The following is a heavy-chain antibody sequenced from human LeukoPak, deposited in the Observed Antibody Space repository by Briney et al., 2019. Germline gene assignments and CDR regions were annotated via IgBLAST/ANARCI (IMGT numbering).Heavy chain of an antibody. CDR2: INHSGST. V-gene: IGHV4-34*01. D-gene: IGHD3-22*01. Sequence: PSETLSLTCAVYGGSFSGYYWSWIRQPPGKGLEWIGEINHSGSTNYNPSLKSRVTISVDTSKNQFSLKLSSVTAADTAVYYCASPYNTMINYWGQGTLVTVSS. CDR3: ASPYNTMINY. J-gene: IGHJ4*02. CDR1: GGSFSGYY.